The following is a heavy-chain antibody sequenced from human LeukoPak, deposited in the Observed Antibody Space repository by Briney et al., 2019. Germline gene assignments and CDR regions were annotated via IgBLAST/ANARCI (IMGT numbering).Heavy chain of an antibody. J-gene: IGHJ4*02. V-gene: IGHV3-21*01. D-gene: IGHD5-24*01. CDR1: GFTFSSYS. CDR2: ISSSSSYI. CDR3: ARDRGDGYNFGIDY. Sequence: GGSLRLSCAASGFTFSSYSMNWVRQAPGKGLEWVSSISSSSSYIYYADSVKGRFTISRDNAKNSLYLQMNSLRAEDTAAYYCARDRGDGYNFGIDYWGQGTLVTVSS.